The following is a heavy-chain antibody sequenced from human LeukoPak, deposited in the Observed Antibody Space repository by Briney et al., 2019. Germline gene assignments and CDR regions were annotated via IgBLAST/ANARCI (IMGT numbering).Heavy chain of an antibody. J-gene: IGHJ5*02. CDR3: ARGVSSSRWFDP. CDR1: GYTFTSYD. CDR2: MNPNSGNT. V-gene: IGHV1-8*03. D-gene: IGHD6-13*01. Sequence: ASVKVSCKASGYTFTSYDINWVRQATGQGLEWMGWMNPNSGNTGYAQKFQGRVTITRNTSISTAYMELSSLRSEDTAVYYCARGVSSSRWFDPWGQGTLVTVSS.